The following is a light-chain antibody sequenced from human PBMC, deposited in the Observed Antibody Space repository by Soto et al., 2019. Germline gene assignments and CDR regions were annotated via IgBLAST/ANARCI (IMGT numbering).Light chain of an antibody. CDR1: QRVSSSS. Sequence: EIVLTQSPATLSLSPVERATLSCRASQRVSSSSLAWYQHKPGQSPRLLIFGVSSRATDIPDRFSGSGSGADFTLTISSLEPEDFATYYCQQYVTAFRTFGQGTKVDIK. CDR2: GVS. CDR3: QQYVTAFRT. V-gene: IGKV3-20*01. J-gene: IGKJ1*01.